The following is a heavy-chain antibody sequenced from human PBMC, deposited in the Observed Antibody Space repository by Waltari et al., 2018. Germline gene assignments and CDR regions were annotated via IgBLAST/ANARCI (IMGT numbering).Heavy chain of an antibody. CDR3: ARRYSGASVDY. CDR2: VNHGGST. V-gene: IGHV4-34*02. D-gene: IGHD5-12*01. Sequence: QVQLQQSGAGLLKPSETLSLSCAVYGESFSDYYCTWIRQPPGKGLEWIVQVNHGGSTNYNPSLKSRLTISGDTSKNQFSLKLSSVTAADTAVYYCARRYSGASVDYWGQGILVTVSS. CDR1: GESFSDYY. J-gene: IGHJ4*02.